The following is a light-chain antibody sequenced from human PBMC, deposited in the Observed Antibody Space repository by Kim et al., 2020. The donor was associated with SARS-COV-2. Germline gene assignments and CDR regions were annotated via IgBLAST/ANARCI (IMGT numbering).Light chain of an antibody. Sequence: PGGTVTRSCASTTGAVTSGQYPSWFQRKPGQAPRTLIYDASHKHSWTPARFSGSVLGGNAVLTLSGAQPEDEAEYYCLLAYSGLVLFGGGTQLTVL. V-gene: IGLV7-46*01. J-gene: IGLJ3*02. CDR1: TGAVTSGQY. CDR2: DAS. CDR3: LLAYSGLVL.